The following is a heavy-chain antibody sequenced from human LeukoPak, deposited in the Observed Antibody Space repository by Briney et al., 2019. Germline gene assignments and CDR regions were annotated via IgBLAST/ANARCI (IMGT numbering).Heavy chain of an antibody. CDR1: GFTSSAYG. CDR3: ARPGLVVYAIYY. V-gene: IGHV3-48*01. D-gene: IGHD2-8*02. J-gene: IGHJ4*02. CDR2: ISGSGSTT. Sequence: PGGSLRLSCAASGFTSSAYGMNWVRQAPGKGLEWVSAISGSGSTTYYADSVKGRFTISRDNAKNSLYLQMNSLRAEDTALYYCARPGLVVYAIYYWGQGTLVTVSS.